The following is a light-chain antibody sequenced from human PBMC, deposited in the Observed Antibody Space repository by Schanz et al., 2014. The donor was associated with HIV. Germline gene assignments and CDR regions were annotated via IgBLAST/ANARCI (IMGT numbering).Light chain of an antibody. Sequence: EIVLTQSPGSLSLSPGGRATLSCGASQRLSSSYLAWYQQKRDQPPRLLIYGASTRAPGIPARFSGSGSGTEFTLTISGLQSEDFATYYCQQLDTYPLTFGLGTKVAIK. CDR1: QRLSSSY. CDR2: GAS. V-gene: IGKV3-20*01. J-gene: IGKJ1*01. CDR3: QQLDTYPLT.